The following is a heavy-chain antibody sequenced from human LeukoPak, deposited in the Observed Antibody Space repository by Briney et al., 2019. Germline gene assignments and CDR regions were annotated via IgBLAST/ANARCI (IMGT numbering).Heavy chain of an antibody. CDR3: ASGSFWDH. V-gene: IGHV1-46*01. D-gene: IGHD3-3*01. CDR2: INPSDGST. Sequence: ASAKVSCKASGHTFISNYMHWVRQAPGHGLEWMGMINPSDGSTSSTQQFQARVTMTRDSSTSTFYMELSSLRSEDTAVYYCASGSFWDHWGQGTLVTVST. CDR1: GHTFISNY. J-gene: IGHJ4*02.